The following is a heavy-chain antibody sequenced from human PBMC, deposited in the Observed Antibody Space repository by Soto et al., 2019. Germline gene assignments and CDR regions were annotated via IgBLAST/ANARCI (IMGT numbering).Heavy chain of an antibody. V-gene: IGHV4-34*01. CDR1: GGSFSGHY. Sequence: SETLSLTCAVYGGSFSGHYWTWIRQPPGKGLEWIGEINNSGSTNYNPPLKSRVTISVDTSKNQFSLKLSSVAAADTAVYYCARGISMTQVVQTDAPDNYYFDSWSQGTLVTVSS. J-gene: IGHJ5*01. CDR3: ARGISMTQVVQTDAPDNYYFDS. D-gene: IGHD3-22*01. CDR2: INNSGST.